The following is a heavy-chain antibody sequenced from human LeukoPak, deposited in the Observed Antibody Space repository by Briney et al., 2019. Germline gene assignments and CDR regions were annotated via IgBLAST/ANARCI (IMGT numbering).Heavy chain of an antibody. CDR1: GDSISSSFYY. J-gene: IGHJ4*02. CDR3: ARQPSGYSSGWYVFDY. V-gene: IGHV4-61*05. Sequence: SETLSLTCTVSGDSISSSFYYWGWIRQPPGKGLEWIGYIYYSGSTNYNPSLKSRVTISVDTSKNQFSLKLSSVTAADTAVYYCARQPSGYSSGWYVFDYWGQGTLVTVSS. D-gene: IGHD6-19*01. CDR2: IYYSGST.